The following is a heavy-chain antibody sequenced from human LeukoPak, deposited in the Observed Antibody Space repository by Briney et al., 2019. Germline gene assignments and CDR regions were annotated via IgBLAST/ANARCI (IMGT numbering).Heavy chain of an antibody. D-gene: IGHD6-13*01. V-gene: IGHV3-21*01. CDR3: ASAGLVYSSGWYLETPFDY. Sequence: GGSLRLSCTASGFTFSSYSMNWVRQAPGKGLEWVSSISSSSSYMYYADSVKGRFTISRDNAKNSLYLQMNSLRAEDTAVYYCASAGLVYSSGWYLETPFDYWGQGTLVTVSS. CDR1: GFTFSSYS. CDR2: ISSSSSYM. J-gene: IGHJ4*02.